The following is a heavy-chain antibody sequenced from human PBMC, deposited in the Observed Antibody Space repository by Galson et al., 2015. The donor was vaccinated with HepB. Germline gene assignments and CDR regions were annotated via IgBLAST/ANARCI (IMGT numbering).Heavy chain of an antibody. CDR2: IDWDDDE. D-gene: IGHD4-23*01. J-gene: IGHJ4*02. CDR1: GFSLSTSGMC. CDR3: ARICDYGGNSVFAY. V-gene: IGHV2-70*11. Sequence: PALVKPTQTLTLTCTFSGFSLSTSGMCVSWIRQPPGKALEWLARIDWDDDEYYSTSLKTRLTISKDTSKNQVVLTMTNMDPVDTATYYCARICDYGGNSVFAYWGQGTLVTVSS.